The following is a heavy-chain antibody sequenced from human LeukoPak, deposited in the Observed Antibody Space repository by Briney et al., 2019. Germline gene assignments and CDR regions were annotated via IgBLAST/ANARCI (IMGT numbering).Heavy chain of an antibody. CDR2: INPSGGST. D-gene: IGHD2-8*01. Sequence: GSVKVSCKASGYTFTSYYMHWVRQAPGQGLERMGIINPSGGSTNYAQKFQGRVTITRDTSTSTVYMELSSLRSEDTAVYYCVRDRCTNGVCYLLEGWGQGTLVTVSS. CDR3: VRDRCTNGVCYLLEG. CDR1: GYTFTSYY. J-gene: IGHJ4*02. V-gene: IGHV1-46*01.